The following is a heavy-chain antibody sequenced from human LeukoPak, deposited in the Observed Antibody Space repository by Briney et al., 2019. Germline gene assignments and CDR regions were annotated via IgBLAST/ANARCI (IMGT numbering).Heavy chain of an antibody. CDR1: GYTFTDHY. V-gene: IGHV1-2*02. J-gene: IGHJ4*02. CDR2: IHPGRGDT. D-gene: IGHD7-27*01. CDR3: ARDHNWGPDY. Sequence: ASLRVSSKALGYTFTDHYFHWLRQTPGQRIEWMGWIHPGRGDTNIAQKFQGRVSLTRDMSISTAYMELSRLTSDDTAVYYCARDHNWGPDYWGQGTLVSVSS.